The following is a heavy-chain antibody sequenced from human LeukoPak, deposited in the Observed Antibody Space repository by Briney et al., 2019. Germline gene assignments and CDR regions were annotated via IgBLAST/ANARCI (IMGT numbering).Heavy chain of an antibody. J-gene: IGHJ4*02. V-gene: IGHV3-48*01. CDR3: ARSHNSGWYYFDY. D-gene: IGHD6-19*01. Sequence: GGSLRLSCAASGFTFSSYSMNWVRQAPGKGLEWVSYISSSSSTIYYADSVKGRFTISRDNAKNSLYLQMNSLRAEDTAVYYCARSHNSGWYYFDYWGQGTLVTVSS. CDR2: ISSSSSTI. CDR1: GFTFSSYS.